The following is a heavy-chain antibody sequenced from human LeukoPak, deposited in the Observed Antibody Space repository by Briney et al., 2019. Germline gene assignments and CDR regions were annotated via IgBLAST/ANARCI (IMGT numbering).Heavy chain of an antibody. CDR3: ARDRWYHDTTGYYYLDY. CDR1: GFTFSSYW. V-gene: IGHV3-7*04. J-gene: IGHJ4*02. Sequence: PGGSLRLSCAASGFTFSSYWMSWVRQAPGKGLEWVGNIKEDGSEKYYVDSVKGRFTISRDSAKNSLYLQMTSLRAEDTAVYYCARDRWYHDTTGYYYLDYWGQGTLVTVSS. CDR2: IKEDGSEK. D-gene: IGHD3-22*01.